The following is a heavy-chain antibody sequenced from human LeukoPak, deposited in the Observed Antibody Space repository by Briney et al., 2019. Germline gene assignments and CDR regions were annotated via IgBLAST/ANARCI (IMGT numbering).Heavy chain of an antibody. Sequence: PAETLSLTCTVSGGSISSYYWSWIRQPPGKGLEWIGYIFYTGSTNYNPSLKSRVTISVLTSKNRFSLKLSSVTAADTAVYYCATLTGGDDAFDIWGQGTMVTVSS. CDR2: IFYTGST. V-gene: IGHV4-59*01. J-gene: IGHJ3*02. D-gene: IGHD4-23*01. CDR3: ATLTGGDDAFDI. CDR1: GGSISSYY.